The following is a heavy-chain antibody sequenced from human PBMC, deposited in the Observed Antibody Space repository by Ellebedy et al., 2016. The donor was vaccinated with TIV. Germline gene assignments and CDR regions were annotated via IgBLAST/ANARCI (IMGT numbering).Heavy chain of an antibody. CDR3: ATSYDSSGYYDDDAFDI. CDR2: IYYSVST. V-gene: IGHV4-59*01. Sequence: MPGGSLRLSCTVSGGSISTYYWSWIRQPPGKVLEWIGYIYYSVSTKYNPPLKSRVTMSVDTSKKQFSLNLSSVTAADTAVYYCATSYDSSGYYDDDAFDIWGQGTMVTVSS. J-gene: IGHJ3*02. D-gene: IGHD3-22*01. CDR1: GGSISTYY.